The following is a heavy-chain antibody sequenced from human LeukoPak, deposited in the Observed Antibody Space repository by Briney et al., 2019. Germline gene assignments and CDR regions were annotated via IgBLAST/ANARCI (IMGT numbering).Heavy chain of an antibody. CDR2: IRYDGSNK. D-gene: IGHD2-2*01. V-gene: IGHV3-30*02. CDR3: AKEGWGYCSSTSCYAAGVSGGELDY. Sequence: GGSLRLSCAASGFSFSSYGMHWVRQAPGMGLEWVAFIRYDGSNKYYADSVKGRFTISRDNSKNTLYLQMNSLRAEDTAVYYCAKEGWGYCSSTSCYAAGVSGGELDYWGQGTLVTVSS. CDR1: GFSFSSYG. J-gene: IGHJ4*02.